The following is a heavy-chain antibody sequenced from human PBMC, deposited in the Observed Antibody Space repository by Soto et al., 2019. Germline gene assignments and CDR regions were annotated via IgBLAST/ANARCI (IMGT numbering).Heavy chain of an antibody. V-gene: IGHV4-61*01. J-gene: IGHJ5*02. CDR2: IYYSGST. CDR3: ARESSGYCSSTSCYHNWFDP. CDR1: GSSVSSGSYY. D-gene: IGHD2-2*01. Sequence: SETLSLTCTVSGSSVSSGSYYWSWIRQPPGKGLEWIGYIYYSGSTNYNPSLKSRVTISVDTSKNQFSLKLSSVTAADTAVYYCARESSGYCSSTSCYHNWFDPWGQGTLVTVSS.